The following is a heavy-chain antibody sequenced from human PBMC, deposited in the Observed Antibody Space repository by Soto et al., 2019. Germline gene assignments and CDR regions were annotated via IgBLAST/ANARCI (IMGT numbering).Heavy chain of an antibody. J-gene: IGHJ5*02. CDR3: ARDPGELYSSSSGWFDP. Sequence: WQTLPLTCTVSLGYISSYDRTWIRQNPGKGLEWIGYIYYSGSTNYNPSLQSRVTISVDTSKNQFSLKLSSVTAADTAVYYCARDPGELYSSSSGWFDPWGQGNLVTVSS. V-gene: IGHV4-59*01. CDR2: IYYSGST. D-gene: IGHD6-13*01. CDR1: LGYISSYD.